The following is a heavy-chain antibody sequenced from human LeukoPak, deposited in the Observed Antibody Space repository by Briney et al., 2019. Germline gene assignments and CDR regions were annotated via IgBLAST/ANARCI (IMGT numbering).Heavy chain of an antibody. D-gene: IGHD5-18*01. J-gene: IGHJ4*02. CDR1: GGSISSSSYY. Sequence: SETLSLTCTVSGGSISSSSYYWGWIRQPPGKGLEWIGSIYYSGSTCYNPSLKSRVTISVDTSKNQFSLKLSSVTAADTAVYYCARRSYGLLYFDYWGQGTLVTVSS. CDR3: ARRSYGLLYFDY. CDR2: IYYSGST. V-gene: IGHV4-39*01.